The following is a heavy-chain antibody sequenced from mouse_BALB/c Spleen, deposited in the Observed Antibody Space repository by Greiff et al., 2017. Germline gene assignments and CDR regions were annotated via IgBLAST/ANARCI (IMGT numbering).Heavy chain of an antibody. Sequence: VTLMESGGGLVQPGGSLNLSCAASGFTFSSYTMSWVRQTPEKRLEWVAYISNGGGSTYYPDTVKGRFTISRDNAKNTLYLQMSSLKSEDTAMYYCARQGGTAAWFAYWGQGTLVTVSA. V-gene: IGHV5-12-2*01. J-gene: IGHJ3*01. CDR3: ARQGGTAAWFAY. CDR2: ISNGGGST. D-gene: IGHD1-1*02. CDR1: GFTFSSYT.